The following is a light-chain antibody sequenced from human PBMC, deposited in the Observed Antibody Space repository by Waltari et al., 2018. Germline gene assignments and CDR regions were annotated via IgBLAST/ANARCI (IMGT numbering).Light chain of an antibody. CDR2: HAS. Sequence: EIVLTQSPGTLSLSPGERATLSCRASQGVGKYLAWYQQRPGQAPRLLLYHASIRATGIPDRVRGSGFGTDFSLTISRLEPEDFAVYYCQKYDFLPATFGQGTTVEIK. CDR1: QGVGKY. J-gene: IGKJ1*01. CDR3: QKYDFLPAT. V-gene: IGKV3-20*01.